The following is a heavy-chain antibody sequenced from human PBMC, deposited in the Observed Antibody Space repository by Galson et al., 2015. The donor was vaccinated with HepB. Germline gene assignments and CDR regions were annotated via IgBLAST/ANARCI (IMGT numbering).Heavy chain of an antibody. D-gene: IGHD2-15*01. V-gene: IGHV1-69*13. J-gene: IGHJ3*02. CDR1: RGTFSSYA. CDR3: ARSSGLGFCSGGSCYFEDTFNI. Sequence: SVKVSCKDSRGTFSSYAISWVRQAPGQGLEWMGGIIPIFGTAHYAPKFQGRVTITADESTSPAYMELSSLRSEDTAVYYCARSSGLGFCSGGSCYFEDTFNIWGQGTMVTVSS. CDR2: IIPIFGTA.